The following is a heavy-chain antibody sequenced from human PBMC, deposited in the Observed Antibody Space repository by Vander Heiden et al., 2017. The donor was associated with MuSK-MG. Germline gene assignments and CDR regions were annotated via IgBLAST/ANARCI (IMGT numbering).Heavy chain of an antibody. CDR2: MNPNSGNT. CDR1: GYTFTSYD. V-gene: IGHV1-8*01. D-gene: IGHD6-13*01. Sequence: QVQLVQSGAEVKKPGASVKVSCKASGYTFTSYDINWVRQATGQGLEWMGWMNPNSGNTGYAQKVQGRVTMTRNTSISTAYMELSSLRSEDTAVYYCATMGYSSSWFSFDPWGQGTLVTVSS. CDR3: ATMGYSSSWFSFDP. J-gene: IGHJ5*02.